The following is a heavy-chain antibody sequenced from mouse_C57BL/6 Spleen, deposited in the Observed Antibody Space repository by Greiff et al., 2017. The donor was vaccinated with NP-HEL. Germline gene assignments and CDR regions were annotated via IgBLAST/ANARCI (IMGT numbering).Heavy chain of an antibody. V-gene: IGHV1-53*01. Sequence: QVQLQQSGTELVKPGASVKLSCKASGYTFTSYWMHWVKQRPGQGLEWIGNINPSNGGTNYNEKFKSKATLTVDKSSSTAYMQLSSLTSEDSAVYYCARAGIGYSFFDYWGQGTTLTVSS. CDR2: INPSNGGT. D-gene: IGHD2-3*01. CDR1: GYTFTSYW. J-gene: IGHJ2*01. CDR3: ARAGIGYSFFDY.